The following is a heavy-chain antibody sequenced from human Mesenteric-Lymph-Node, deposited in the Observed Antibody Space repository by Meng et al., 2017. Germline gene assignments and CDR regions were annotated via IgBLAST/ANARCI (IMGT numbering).Heavy chain of an antibody. CDR3: ARTNYGDYNWFDP. J-gene: IGHJ5*02. D-gene: IGHD4-17*01. CDR1: GGSISSGGFY. CDR2: IYYSGST. Sequence: VYLPESVPGLVKPSQTRSLTCTVSGGSISSGGFYWSWIRQHPGKGLEWIGYIYYSGSTYYNPSLRSRVAISIDTSKNQFSLKLTSVTAADTAVYFCARTNYGDYNWFDPWGQGTLVTVSS. V-gene: IGHV4-31*03.